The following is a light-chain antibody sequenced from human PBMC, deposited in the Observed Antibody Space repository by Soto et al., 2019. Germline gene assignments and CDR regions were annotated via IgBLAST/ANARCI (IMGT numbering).Light chain of an antibody. Sequence: EIVLTQSPGTLSLSAGERATLACRASQSISSNYLAWYQQKPGQAPRHLIFGASYRPTGRPDRFRCSGSVTDFALTISRLEPEDFSVYYCQQYGSSPPESNFGPGTKVYIK. CDR3: QQYGSSPPESN. J-gene: IGKJ3*01. CDR1: QSISSNY. V-gene: IGKV3-20*01. CDR2: GAS.